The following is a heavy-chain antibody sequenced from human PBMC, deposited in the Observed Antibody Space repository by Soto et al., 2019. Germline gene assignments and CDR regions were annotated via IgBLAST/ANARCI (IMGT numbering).Heavy chain of an antibody. Sequence: GGSLRLSCAASGFTFSSYGMHWVRQAPGKGLEWVAVIWYDGSNKYYADSVKGRFTISRDNSKNTLYLQMNSLRAEDTAVYYCARDGGGTAITYYYGMDVWGQGTTVTVSS. CDR1: GFTFSSYG. J-gene: IGHJ6*02. CDR3: ARDGGGTAITYYYGMDV. V-gene: IGHV3-33*01. CDR2: IWYDGSNK. D-gene: IGHD2-21*02.